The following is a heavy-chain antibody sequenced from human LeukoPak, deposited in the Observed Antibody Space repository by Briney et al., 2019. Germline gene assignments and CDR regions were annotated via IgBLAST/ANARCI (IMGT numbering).Heavy chain of an antibody. CDR1: GFTFSSYA. J-gene: IGHJ4*02. Sequence: PGGSLRLSCAASGFTFSSYAMHWVRQAPGKGLEWVAVISYDGSNKYYADSVKGRFTISRDNSKNTLYLQISSLKAEDTAVYYCARDNFVNGRRRRGPIAVAGTGYWGQGTLVTVSS. V-gene: IGHV3-30*04. D-gene: IGHD6-19*01. CDR2: ISYDGSNK. CDR3: ARDNFVNGRRRRGPIAVAGTGY.